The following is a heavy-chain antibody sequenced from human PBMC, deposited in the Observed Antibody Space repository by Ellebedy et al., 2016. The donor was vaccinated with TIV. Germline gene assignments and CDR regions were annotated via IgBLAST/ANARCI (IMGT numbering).Heavy chain of an antibody. D-gene: IGHD6-13*01. Sequence: SETLSLXCSVSGGSISSYYWTWFRQTPGKGLEWIGHISDIGTTNYNPSLRSRVTLSVDMSKNHFSLTLSSVTFADTAVYYCARDYSADNWGQGTLVTVS. CDR3: ARDYSADN. CDR2: ISDIGTT. J-gene: IGHJ4*02. V-gene: IGHV4-59*01. CDR1: GGSISSYY.